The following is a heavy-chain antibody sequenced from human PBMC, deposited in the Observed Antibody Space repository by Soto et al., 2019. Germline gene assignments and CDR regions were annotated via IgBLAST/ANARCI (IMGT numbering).Heavy chain of an antibody. D-gene: IGHD3-10*01. CDR2: ISWNSGSI. J-gene: IGHJ6*02. Sequence: PGGSLRLSCAASGFTFDDYAMHWVRQAPGKGLEWVSGISWNSGSIGYADSVKGRFTISRDNAKNSLYLQMNSLRAEDTALYYWAKATDYYGSGSYYNRHYYYYGMDVWAQGTTVTVSS. CDR3: AKATDYYGSGSYYNRHYYYYGMDV. V-gene: IGHV3-9*01. CDR1: GFTFDDYA.